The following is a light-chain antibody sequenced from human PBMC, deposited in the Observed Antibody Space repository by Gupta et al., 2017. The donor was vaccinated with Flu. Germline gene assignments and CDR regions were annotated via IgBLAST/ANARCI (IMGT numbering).Light chain of an antibody. J-gene: IGKJ2*01. CDR1: QTIGRN. CDR3: RQGAGLPRT. Sequence: PDFQSVTPKEKVTITCRASQTIGRNLHWYQQKPGQSPKLLIEYASQSCSGVPSRFSGSGSGTDFTLTINSLEAEDAATYYCRQGAGLPRTFGQGTKLEIK. V-gene: IGKV6-21*01. CDR2: YAS.